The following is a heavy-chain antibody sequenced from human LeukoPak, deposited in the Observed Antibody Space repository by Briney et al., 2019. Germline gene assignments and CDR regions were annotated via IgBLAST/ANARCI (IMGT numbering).Heavy chain of an antibody. V-gene: IGHV3-30*02. CDR2: IRYDGSNK. D-gene: IGHD6-13*01. CDR3: ARVGQIGPSSSWYSSVFWYFDL. Sequence: GGSLRLSCAASGFTFSSYGMHWVRQAPGKGLEWVAFIRYDGSNKYYADSVKGRFTISRDNAKNSLYLQMNSLRAEDTAVYYCARVGQIGPSSSWYSSVFWYFDLWGRGTLVTVSS. J-gene: IGHJ2*01. CDR1: GFTFSSYG.